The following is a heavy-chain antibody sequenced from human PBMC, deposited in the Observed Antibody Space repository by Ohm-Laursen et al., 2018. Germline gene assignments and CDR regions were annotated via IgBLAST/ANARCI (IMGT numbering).Heavy chain of an antibody. CDR1: GFTFSDYY. J-gene: IGHJ4*02. Sequence: SLRLSCTASGFTFSDYYMSWIRQAPGKGLEWVSSINDSGGDTYYADSVKGRFTISRDNSKNTLYLQMNSLRADDTAVYYCAKHRSATWVHKRFDYWGQGTLVTVSS. V-gene: IGHV3-23*01. CDR2: INDSGGDT. CDR3: AKHRSATWVHKRFDY. D-gene: IGHD5-12*01.